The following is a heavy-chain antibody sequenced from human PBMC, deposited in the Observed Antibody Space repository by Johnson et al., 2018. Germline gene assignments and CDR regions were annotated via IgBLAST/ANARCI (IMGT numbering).Heavy chain of an antibody. CDR3: ARKVVAATFDAFDI. V-gene: IGHV1-69*01. Sequence: QEQLVQSGAEVKKPGASVKVSCKASGYTFTSYYMHWVRQAPGQGLEWMGGIIPIFGTANYAQKFQGRVTITADESTRTAYKELSSLRSEDTAVYYCARKVVAATFDAFDIWGQGTMVTVSS. CDR2: IIPIFGTA. CDR1: GYTFTSYY. D-gene: IGHD2-15*01. J-gene: IGHJ3*02.